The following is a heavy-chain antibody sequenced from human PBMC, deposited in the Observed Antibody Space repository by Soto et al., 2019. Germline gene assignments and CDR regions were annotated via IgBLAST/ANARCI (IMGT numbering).Heavy chain of an antibody. Sequence: EVQLVESGGGLVQPGGSLRLSCAASGFTFSSYEMNWVRQAPGKGLEWVSYISSSGSTIYYADSVKGRFTISRDNAKNSLYLQMNSLRAEDTALYYCAKVFGLELGGVFDYWGQGTLVTVSS. J-gene: IGHJ4*02. D-gene: IGHD1-7*01. CDR3: AKVFGLELGGVFDY. CDR1: GFTFSSYE. V-gene: IGHV3-48*03. CDR2: ISSSGSTI.